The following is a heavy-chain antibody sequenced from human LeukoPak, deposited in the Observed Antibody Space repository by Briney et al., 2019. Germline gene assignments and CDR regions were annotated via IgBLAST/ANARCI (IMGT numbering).Heavy chain of an antibody. V-gene: IGHV3-23*01. CDR3: AKDDAWLRFGE. CDR1: GFTFSNHG. CDR2: ISPSGDIT. D-gene: IGHD3-10*01. Sequence: GGSLRLSCTASGFTFSNHGMDWVRQAPGKGLEWVSGISPSGDITYYAHSVKGRFTISRDNSKNTLYLEVISLTAEDTAVYYCAKDDAWLRFGEWSQGTLVTVSS. J-gene: IGHJ4*02.